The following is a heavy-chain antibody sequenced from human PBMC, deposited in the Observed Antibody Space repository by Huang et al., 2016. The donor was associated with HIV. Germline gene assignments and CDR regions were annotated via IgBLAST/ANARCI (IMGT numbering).Heavy chain of an antibody. V-gene: IGHV1-8*02. CDR1: GYTFTNYD. J-gene: IGHJ4*02. CDR3: ARSAYGDLDY. Sequence: QVHLVQSGAEVKKPGASVKVSCKASGYTFTNYDINWGRQAPGRGLEWMGWMNPNTGNTGFAQGLQGRVTMTRKTSITTAYMELTSLTSEDTAVYYCARSAYGDLDYWGLGTLVIVSS. D-gene: IGHD4-17*01. CDR2: MNPNTGNT.